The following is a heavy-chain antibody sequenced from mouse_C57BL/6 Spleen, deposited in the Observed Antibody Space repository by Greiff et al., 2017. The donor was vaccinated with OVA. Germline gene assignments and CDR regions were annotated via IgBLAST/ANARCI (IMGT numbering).Heavy chain of an antibody. CDR3: ARDYYDYSWFAY. CDR2: ISSGSSTI. CDR1: GFTFSDYG. J-gene: IGHJ3*01. Sequence: DVMLVESGGGLVKPGGSLKLSCAASGFTFSDYGMHWVRQAPEKGLEWVAYISSGSSTIYYADTVKGRFTISRDNAKNTLFLQMTSLRSEDTAMYYCARDYYDYSWFAYWGQGTLVTVSA. V-gene: IGHV5-17*01. D-gene: IGHD2-4*01.